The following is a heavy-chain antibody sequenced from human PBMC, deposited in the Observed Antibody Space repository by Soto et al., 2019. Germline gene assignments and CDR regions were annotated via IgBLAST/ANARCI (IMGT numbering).Heavy chain of an antibody. CDR1: GFTFSSYW. CDR3: ARAHDFWGGSPYYFDY. V-gene: IGHV3-7*03. CDR2: IRQDGSEK. Sequence: GGSLRLSCAASGFTFSSYWMSWVRQAPGKGLEWVANIRQDGSEKYYVDSVKGRFTISRDNAKNSLYLQMNSLRAEDTAVYYCARAHDFWGGSPYYFDYWGQGTLVTVSS. J-gene: IGHJ4*02. D-gene: IGHD3-3*01.